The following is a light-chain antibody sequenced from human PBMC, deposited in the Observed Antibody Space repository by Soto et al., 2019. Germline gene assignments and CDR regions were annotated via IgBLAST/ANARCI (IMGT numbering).Light chain of an antibody. Sequence: SYELTQPPSVSVAPGKTARITCGGNNIGSKSVHWYQQKPGQAPVLVIYYDSDRPSGIPERFSGSNSGNTATLTISRVEAGDEADYCCQVWDSRSAHVVFGGGTKLTVL. CDR3: QVWDSRSAHVV. V-gene: IGLV3-21*04. CDR1: NIGSKS. J-gene: IGLJ2*01. CDR2: YDS.